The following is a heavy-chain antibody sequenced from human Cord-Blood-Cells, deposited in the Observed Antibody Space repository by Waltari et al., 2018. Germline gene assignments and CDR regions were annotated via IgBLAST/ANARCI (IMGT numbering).Heavy chain of an antibody. V-gene: IGHV4-34*01. CDR2: INHSGST. Sequence: QVQLQQWGAGLLKPSETLSLTCAVYGGSFSGYYWSWLRPPPGKGLEWIGEINHSGSTNYNPSLKSRVTISVDTSKNQFSLKLSSVTAADTAVYYCARGPGIAVAGPWDFQHWGQGTLVTVSS. D-gene: IGHD6-19*01. CDR3: ARGPGIAVAGPWDFQH. CDR1: GGSFSGYY. J-gene: IGHJ1*01.